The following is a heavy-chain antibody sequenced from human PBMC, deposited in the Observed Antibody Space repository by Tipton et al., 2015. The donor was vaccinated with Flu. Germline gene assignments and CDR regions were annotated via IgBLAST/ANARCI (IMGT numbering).Heavy chain of an antibody. CDR1: GFTFSRYA. Sequence: SLRLSCAASGFTFSRYAMNWVRQAPGKGLEWVSYISSSGSTIYYADSMKGRFTISRDNAKNSLYLQMNSLRAEDTAVYYCVRGYCTSTSCHDDYWGQGTLVTVSS. J-gene: IGHJ4*02. CDR3: VRGYCTSTSCHDDY. V-gene: IGHV3-48*03. CDR2: ISSSGSTI. D-gene: IGHD2-2*01.